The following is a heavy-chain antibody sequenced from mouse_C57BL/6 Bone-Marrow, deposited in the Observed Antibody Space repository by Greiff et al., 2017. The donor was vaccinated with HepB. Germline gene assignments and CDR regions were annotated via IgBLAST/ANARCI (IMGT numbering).Heavy chain of an antibody. D-gene: IGHD2-3*01. CDR2: INSDGGST. Sequence: EVHLVESGGGLVQPGESLKLSCESNEYEFPSHDMSWVRKTPEKRLELVAAINSDGGSTYYPDTMERLFIISRDNTTKTLYLQMSSLRSEDAALYYCGRRWLLWYVDVWGTGTAVTVSS. J-gene: IGHJ1*03. V-gene: IGHV5-2*01. CDR3: GRRWLLWYVDV. CDR1: EYEFPSHD.